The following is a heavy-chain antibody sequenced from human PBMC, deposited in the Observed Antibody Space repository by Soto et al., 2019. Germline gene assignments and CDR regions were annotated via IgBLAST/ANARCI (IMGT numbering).Heavy chain of an antibody. Sequence: SETLSLTCTVSGGSISSGGYSWSWIRQSPEKGLEWIGCIYPTGTTYYHPSLKSRVTISVDTSRNQFSLNLTSVTAADTAVYYCARANQGPSPRWVLWGQGTTVTVSS. CDR3: ARANQGPSPRWVL. CDR2: IYPTGTT. V-gene: IGHV4-30-2*06. CDR1: GGSISSGGYS. D-gene: IGHD1-1*01. J-gene: IGHJ6*02.